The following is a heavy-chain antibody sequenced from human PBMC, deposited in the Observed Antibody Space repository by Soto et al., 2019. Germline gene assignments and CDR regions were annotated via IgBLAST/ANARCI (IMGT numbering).Heavy chain of an antibody. V-gene: IGHV1-69*13. CDR2: IIPIFGTA. D-gene: IGHD1-26*01. J-gene: IGHJ4*02. Sequence: SVKVSCKASGGTFSSYAISWVRQAPGQGLEWMGGIIPIFGTANYAQKFQGRVTITADESTSTAYMELSSLRSEDTAVYYCARPPPPIVGATSYHFDYWGQGTLVTVSS. CDR1: GGTFSSYA. CDR3: ARPPPPIVGATSYHFDY.